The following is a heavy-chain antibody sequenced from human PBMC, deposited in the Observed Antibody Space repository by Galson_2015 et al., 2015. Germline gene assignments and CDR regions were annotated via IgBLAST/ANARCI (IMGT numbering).Heavy chain of an antibody. V-gene: IGHV3-53*01. J-gene: IGHJ6*03. CDR1: GFTVATNY. D-gene: IGHD3-3*01. Sequence: SLRLSCAASGFTVATNYMSWVRQAPGKGLEWVSFIYPGGSTDYADSVKGRFTISKDNSKNTLYLQMNSLRAEDSAVYYCARNRDDFWSGYYLGMDVWGKGITVTV. CDR3: ARNRDDFWSGYYLGMDV. CDR2: IYPGGST.